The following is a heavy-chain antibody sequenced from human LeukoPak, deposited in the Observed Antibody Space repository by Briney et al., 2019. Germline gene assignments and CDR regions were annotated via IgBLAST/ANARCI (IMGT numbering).Heavy chain of an antibody. Sequence: GGSLRLSCAASGFTFSSYSMSWVRQAPGKGLEWVSVISGSGGNTYYADSVKGRFTISRDNSKTTLYLQMNSLRAEDTAVYYCARDPTYYLRYGYFDSWGQGTLVIVSS. CDR2: ISGSGGNT. CDR1: GFTFSSYS. CDR3: ARDPTYYLRYGYFDS. J-gene: IGHJ4*02. V-gene: IGHV3-23*01. D-gene: IGHD1-26*01.